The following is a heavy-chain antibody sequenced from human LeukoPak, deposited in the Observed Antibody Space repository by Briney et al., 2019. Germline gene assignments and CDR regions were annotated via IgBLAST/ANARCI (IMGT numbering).Heavy chain of an antibody. CDR1: GGSISSGSYY. D-gene: IGHD1-26*01. CDR3: AGWPIVGATTIDY. Sequence: SETLSLTCTVSGGSISSGSYYWSWIRQPAGKGLEWIGRIYTSGSTNYNPSLKSRVTISVDTSKNQFSLKLSSVTAADTAVYYCAGWPIVGATTIDYWGQGTLVTVSS. J-gene: IGHJ4*02. V-gene: IGHV4-61*02. CDR2: IYTSGST.